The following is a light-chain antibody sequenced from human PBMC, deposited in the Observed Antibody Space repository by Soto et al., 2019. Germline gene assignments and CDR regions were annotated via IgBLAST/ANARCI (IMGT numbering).Light chain of an antibody. CDR1: QSVSSS. Sequence: EIVMTQSPATLSVSPGDRATLSCRASQSVSSSLAWYQQIPGQAPRLLIYDASTRATGIPATFGGSGSGTEFTLTISSLQSEDVAVYYCQQYNNWPPLTFGGGTKVELK. CDR2: DAS. V-gene: IGKV3-15*01. CDR3: QQYNNWPPLT. J-gene: IGKJ4*01.